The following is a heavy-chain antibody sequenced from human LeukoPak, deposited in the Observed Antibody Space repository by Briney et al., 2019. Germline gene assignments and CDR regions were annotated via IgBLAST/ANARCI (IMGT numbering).Heavy chain of an antibody. D-gene: IGHD2-8*01. Sequence: SETLSLTCTVAGGSIGSYYWSWLRQPPGKGLEWIGYIYYSGNTNYNPSLKSRVTISLDTSKNQFSLKLSSVTAADTAVYYCARNNAEVYFDYWGQGTLVTVSS. CDR1: GGSIGSYY. V-gene: IGHV4-59*01. J-gene: IGHJ4*02. CDR3: ARNNAEVYFDY. CDR2: IYYSGNT.